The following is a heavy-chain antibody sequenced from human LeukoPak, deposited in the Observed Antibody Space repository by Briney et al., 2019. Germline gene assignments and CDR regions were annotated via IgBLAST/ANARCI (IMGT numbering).Heavy chain of an antibody. V-gene: IGHV4-34*01. CDR3: AKEVYYDSSGYYPVY. CDR2: INHSGST. CDR1: RGSFSGYY. Sequence: SETLSLTCAVYRGSFSGYYWSWIRQPPGKGLEWIGGINHSGSTNYNPSLKSRVTISVDTSKDQLALKLSSGTAADTAVYYCAKEVYYDSSGYYPVYWGQGALVTVSS. D-gene: IGHD3-22*01. J-gene: IGHJ4*02.